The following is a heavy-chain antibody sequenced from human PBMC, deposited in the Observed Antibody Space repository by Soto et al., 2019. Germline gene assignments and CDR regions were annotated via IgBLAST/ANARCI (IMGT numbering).Heavy chain of an antibody. V-gene: IGHV1-69*06. J-gene: IGHJ4*02. D-gene: IGHD6-19*01. CDR1: GGTFSSYA. Sequence: ASVKVSCKASGGTFSSYAISWVRQAPGQGLEWMGGIIPIFGTANYAQKFQGRVTITADKSTSTAYMELSSLGSEDTAVYYCARGAPHSGWFIESTFDYWGQGTLVTVSS. CDR2: IIPIFGTA. CDR3: ARGAPHSGWFIESTFDY.